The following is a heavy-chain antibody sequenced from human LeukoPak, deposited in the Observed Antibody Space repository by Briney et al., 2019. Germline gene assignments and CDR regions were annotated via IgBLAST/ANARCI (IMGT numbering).Heavy chain of an antibody. D-gene: IGHD6-6*01. CDR1: GFTFSNYD. CDR3: ARQLTPPFFDY. V-gene: IGHV4-34*01. Sequence: GSLRLSCAASGFTFSNYDMYWVRQAPGKGLEWIGEINHSGSTNYNPSLKSRVTISVDTSKNQFSLKLSSVTAADTAVYYCARQLTPPFFDYWGQGTLVTVSS. J-gene: IGHJ4*02. CDR2: INHSGST.